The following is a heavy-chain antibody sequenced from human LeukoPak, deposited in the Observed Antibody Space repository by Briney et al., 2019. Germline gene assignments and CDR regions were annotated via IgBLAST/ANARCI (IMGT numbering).Heavy chain of an antibody. CDR2: IYYSGST. Sequence: SQTLSLTCTVPGGSISSGGYYWSWIRQHPGKGLEWIGYIYYSGSTYYNPSLKSRVTMSADTSKNQFSLKLSSVTAADTAVYYCARENRYCSSTSCSTFDYWGQGTLVTVSS. D-gene: IGHD2-2*01. CDR3: ARENRYCSSTSCSTFDY. J-gene: IGHJ4*02. CDR1: GGSISSGGYY. V-gene: IGHV4-31*03.